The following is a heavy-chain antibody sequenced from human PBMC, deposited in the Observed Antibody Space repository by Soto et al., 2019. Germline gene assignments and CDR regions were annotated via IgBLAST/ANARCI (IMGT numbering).Heavy chain of an antibody. CDR2: IIPIFGTA. V-gene: IGHV1-69*13. CDR3: AREVGTSSAAAGTAYFDY. J-gene: IGHJ4*02. Sequence: ASVKVSCKASGGTFSSYAISWVRQAPGQGLEWMGGIIPIFGTANYAQKFQGRVTITADESTSTAYMELSSLRSEDTAVYYCAREVGTSSAAAGTAYFDYWGQGTLVTVSS. D-gene: IGHD6-13*01. CDR1: GGTFSSYA.